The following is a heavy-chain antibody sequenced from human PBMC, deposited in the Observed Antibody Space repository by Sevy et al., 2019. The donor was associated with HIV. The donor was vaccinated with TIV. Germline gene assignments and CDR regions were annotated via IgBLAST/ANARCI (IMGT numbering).Heavy chain of an antibody. Sequence: GGSLRLSCTASGFTFSTYGMHWVRQAPGRGLEWVAVISYDGSNKYYTDSVKGRLTISRDNSKNTLFMQMNSLRAEDTAVYYCAKDHAYNTQWLRNFFDPWGQGTLVTVSS. CDR1: GFTFSTYG. J-gene: IGHJ5*02. V-gene: IGHV3-30*18. CDR2: ISYDGSNK. D-gene: IGHD6-19*01. CDR3: AKDHAYNTQWLRNFFDP.